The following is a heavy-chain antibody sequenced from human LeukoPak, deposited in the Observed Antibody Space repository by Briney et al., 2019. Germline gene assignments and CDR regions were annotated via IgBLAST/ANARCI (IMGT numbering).Heavy chain of an antibody. V-gene: IGHV1-69*05. CDR2: IIPIFGTA. Sequence: SVKVSCKASGYTFTSNGISWVRQAPGQGLEWMGGIIPIFGTANYAQKFQGRVTMTRDMSTSTVYMELSSLRSEDTAVYYCARLGGGPDYDILAGYDYWGQGTLVTVSS. J-gene: IGHJ4*02. CDR3: ARLGGGPDYDILAGYDY. D-gene: IGHD3-9*01. CDR1: GYTFTSNG.